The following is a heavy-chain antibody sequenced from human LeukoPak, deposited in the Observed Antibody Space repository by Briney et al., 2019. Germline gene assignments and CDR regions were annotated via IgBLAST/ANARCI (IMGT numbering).Heavy chain of an antibody. CDR3: ARDLSVVTTARSSMDV. J-gene: IGHJ6*02. CDR1: GYTFTSYY. Sequence: GASVKVSCKASGYTFTSYYMHWVRQAPGQGLEWMGWINPNTGDTNYAQKFQGRVTMTRDTSITTAYMELSRLRSDDAAVYYCARDLSVVTTARSSMDVWGQGTTVTVSS. CDR2: INPNTGDT. D-gene: IGHD2-21*02. V-gene: IGHV1-2*02.